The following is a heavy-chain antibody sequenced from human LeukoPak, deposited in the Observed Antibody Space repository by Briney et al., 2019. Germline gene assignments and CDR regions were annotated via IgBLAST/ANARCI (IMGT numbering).Heavy chain of an antibody. CDR2: FDPEDGET. Sequence: GASVKVSCKVSGYTLTELSMHWVRQAPGKGLEWMGGFDPEDGETIYAQKFQGRVTMTEDTSTDTAYVELSSLRSEDTAVYYCATASIAYCGGDCYSNFDYWGQGTLVTVSS. D-gene: IGHD2-21*02. J-gene: IGHJ4*02. CDR1: GYTLTELS. V-gene: IGHV1-24*01. CDR3: ATASIAYCGGDCYSNFDY.